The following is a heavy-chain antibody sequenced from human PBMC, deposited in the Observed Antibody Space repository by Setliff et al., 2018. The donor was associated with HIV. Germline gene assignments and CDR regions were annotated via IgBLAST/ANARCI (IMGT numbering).Heavy chain of an antibody. J-gene: IGHJ6*03. CDR1: GGSISSYY. CDR3: ARGARLLAAYRDRWDYYYMGV. Sequence: PSETLSLTCTVSGGSISSYYWNWIRQPPGKGLEWIGYIYNSGSTNYNPSLRSRVTISVDTSKNQFSLKVNSVTAADTAVYYCARGARLLAAYRDRWDYYYMGVWGKGTTVTVSS. CDR2: IYNSGST. V-gene: IGHV4-59*12. D-gene: IGHD1-26*01.